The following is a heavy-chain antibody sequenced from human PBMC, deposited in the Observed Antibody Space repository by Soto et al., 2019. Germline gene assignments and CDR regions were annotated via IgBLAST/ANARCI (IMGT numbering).Heavy chain of an antibody. CDR2: IRNKANSYAT. V-gene: IGHV3-73*02. D-gene: IGHD2-21*02. CDR3: TSAFVVVTAIAAS. Sequence: EVQLVESGGGLVQPGGSLKLSCAASGFTFSDSTMHWVRQASGKGLEWVGRIRNKANSYATAYAASVKGRFTVSRDDSKNTVYLQMNGLKTEDTAVYYCTSAFVVVTAIAASWGQGTLVTVSS. CDR1: GFTFSDST. J-gene: IGHJ5*02.